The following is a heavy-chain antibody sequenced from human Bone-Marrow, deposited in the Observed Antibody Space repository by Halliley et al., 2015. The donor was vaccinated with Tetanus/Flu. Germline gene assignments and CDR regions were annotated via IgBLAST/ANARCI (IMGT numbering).Heavy chain of an antibody. CDR2: ISYDGSNK. Sequence: SLRLSCEGSGFTFRSYGMHWVRQAPGKGLQSLAVISYDGSNKFYTEAVKGRFTISRDNSRNTLFLQINSVRPEDTAVYYCAKDQVGGGFPHWGQGTLVIVSS. CDR1: GFTFRSYG. V-gene: IGHV3-30*18. J-gene: IGHJ4*02. D-gene: IGHD2-15*01. CDR3: AKDQVGGGFPH.